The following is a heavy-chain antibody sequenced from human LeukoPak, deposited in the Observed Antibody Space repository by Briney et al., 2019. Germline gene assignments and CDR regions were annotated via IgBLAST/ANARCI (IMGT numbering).Heavy chain of an antibody. D-gene: IGHD3-3*01. V-gene: IGHV3-21*01. J-gene: IGHJ5*02. CDR3: ASSPYPHHYDFWSGLELGWFDP. CDR2: ISSSSSYI. Sequence: PGGSLRLSCAASGFNFSSYSMNWVRQVPGKGLEWVSSISSSSSYIYYADSVKGRFTISRDNAKNSLYLQMNSLRAEDTAVYYCASSPYPHHYDFWSGLELGWFDPWGQGTLVTVSS. CDR1: GFNFSSYS.